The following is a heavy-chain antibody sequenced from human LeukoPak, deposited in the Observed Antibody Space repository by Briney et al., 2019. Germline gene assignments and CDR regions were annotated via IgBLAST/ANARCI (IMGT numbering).Heavy chain of an antibody. CDR3: ARFHCSGGSCYADYYYYMDV. Sequence: GEPLKISCKGSGYSFTSYWIGWVRQMPGKGLEWMGIIYPGDSDTRYSPSFQGQVTISADKSISTAYLQWSSLKASDTAMYYCARFHCSGGSCYADYYYYMDVWGKGTTVTVSS. D-gene: IGHD2-15*01. V-gene: IGHV5-51*01. J-gene: IGHJ6*03. CDR1: GYSFTSYW. CDR2: IYPGDSDT.